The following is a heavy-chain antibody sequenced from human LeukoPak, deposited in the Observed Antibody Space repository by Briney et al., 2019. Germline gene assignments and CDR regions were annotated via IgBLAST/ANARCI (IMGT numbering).Heavy chain of an antibody. CDR3: ARTWGYCSSTSCYGIDY. Sequence: ASVKVSCKASGYTFTSYYMHWVRQAPGQGLEWMGIINPSGGSTSYAQKFQGRVTMTRDMSTSTVYMELSSLRSDDTAVYYCARTWGYCSSTSCYGIDYWGQGTLVTVSS. J-gene: IGHJ4*02. CDR2: INPSGGST. CDR1: GYTFTSYY. D-gene: IGHD2-2*01. V-gene: IGHV1-46*01.